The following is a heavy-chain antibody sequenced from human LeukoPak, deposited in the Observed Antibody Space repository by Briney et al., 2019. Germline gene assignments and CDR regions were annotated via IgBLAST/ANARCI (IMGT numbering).Heavy chain of an antibody. Sequence: GSLRLSCAASGFXVSSNYMSWVREPPGKGLEWIGEINHSGSTNYNLSLKSRVSISVDTSKNHFSLKLSSLTAADTAVYYCARIMEYRSYGDYYYGMDVWGQGTTVTVSS. CDR2: INHSGST. CDR3: ARIMEYRSYGDYYYGMDV. CDR1: GFXVSSNY. J-gene: IGHJ6*02. V-gene: IGHV4-34*01. D-gene: IGHD5-18*01.